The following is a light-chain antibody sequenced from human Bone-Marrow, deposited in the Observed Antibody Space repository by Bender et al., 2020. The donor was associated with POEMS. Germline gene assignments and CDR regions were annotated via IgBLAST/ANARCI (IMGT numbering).Light chain of an antibody. Sequence: QSALTQPASVSGSPGQSITISCTGTSNDLENFNLVSWYQQHPGKAPKLLLYEVTKRSLGLSNRFSGSKSGNTASLTISGLQTEDEAYYYCCSYAGSNTWVFGGGTKLTVL. CDR1: SNDLENFNL. J-gene: IGLJ2*01. V-gene: IGLV2-23*02. CDR3: CSYAGSNTWV. CDR2: EVT.